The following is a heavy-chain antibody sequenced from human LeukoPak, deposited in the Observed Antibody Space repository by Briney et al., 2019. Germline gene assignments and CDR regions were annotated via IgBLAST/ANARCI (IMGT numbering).Heavy chain of an antibody. CDR1: GGSISGYY. Sequence: SETLSLTCTVSGGSISGYYWSWIRQPAGKGLEWIGRIYTSGTTNYNPPLKSRLTMSVDTSKNQFSLKLTSVTAADTAVYYCARGLFSSWYYFDYWGQGTLVTVSS. D-gene: IGHD6-13*01. CDR2: IYTSGTT. V-gene: IGHV4-4*07. J-gene: IGHJ4*02. CDR3: ARGLFSSWYYFDY.